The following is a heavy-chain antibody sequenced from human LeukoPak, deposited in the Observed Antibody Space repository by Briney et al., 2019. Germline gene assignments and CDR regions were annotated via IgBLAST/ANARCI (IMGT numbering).Heavy chain of an antibody. Sequence: PPETLSLTCTVSGGSISSYYWSWIRQPPGKGLEWIGYIFYSGSTNYNPSLKSRVTISVDTSKNRFSLKLSSVTAADTALYYCARDVNGGNSDAGFDHWGQGTLVTVSS. D-gene: IGHD4-23*01. J-gene: IGHJ4*02. CDR2: IFYSGST. CDR1: GGSISSYY. V-gene: IGHV4-59*01. CDR3: ARDVNGGNSDAGFDH.